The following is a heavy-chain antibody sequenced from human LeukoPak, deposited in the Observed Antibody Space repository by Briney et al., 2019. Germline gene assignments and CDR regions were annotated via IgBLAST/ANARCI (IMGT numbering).Heavy chain of an antibody. CDR3: ARVTSGYYSL. J-gene: IGHJ4*02. CDR1: GFTFSSYE. D-gene: IGHD3-22*01. CDR2: ISSNGGST. Sequence: GSLRLSCAASGFTFSSYEMNWVRQAPGKGLEYVSAISSNGGSTYYANSVKGRFTISRDNSKNTLYLQMGSLRAEDMAVYYCARVTSGYYSLWGQGTLVTVSS. V-gene: IGHV3-64*01.